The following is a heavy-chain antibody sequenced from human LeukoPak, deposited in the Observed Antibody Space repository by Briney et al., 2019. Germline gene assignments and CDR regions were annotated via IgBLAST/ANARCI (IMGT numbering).Heavy chain of an antibody. CDR1: GCSISGYY. Sequence: SETLSLTCTVSGCSISGYYWSWVRQPAGKGLEWIGRIYTTGYSNYNPSLQSRVTMSVDTSKNQFSLRLTSVTAADTAVYYCARDRRYFDSSGFYSWFDPWGQGTLVTVSS. D-gene: IGHD3-22*01. J-gene: IGHJ5*02. CDR2: IYTTGYS. V-gene: IGHV4-4*07. CDR3: ARDRRYFDSSGFYSWFDP.